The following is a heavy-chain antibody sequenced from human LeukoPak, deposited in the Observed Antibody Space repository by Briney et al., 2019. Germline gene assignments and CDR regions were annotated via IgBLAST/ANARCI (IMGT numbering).Heavy chain of an antibody. V-gene: IGHV3-74*01. Sequence: PGGSLRLSCAASGFTFSTYWMHWVRQAPGKGLVWVSRINSDGSSTNYADSVKGRFTISRDNAKNTLYLQMNSLRAEDAAVYYCVRDMGYYDKVWGQGTLVTVSS. J-gene: IGHJ4*02. CDR3: VRDMGYYDKV. CDR1: GFTFSTYW. CDR2: INSDGSST. D-gene: IGHD3-22*01.